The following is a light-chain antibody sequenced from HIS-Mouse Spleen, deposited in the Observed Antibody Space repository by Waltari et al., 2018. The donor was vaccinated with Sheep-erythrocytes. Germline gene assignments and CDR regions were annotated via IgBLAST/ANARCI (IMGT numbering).Light chain of an antibody. J-gene: IGKJ2*01. CDR1: QGISSY. V-gene: IGKV1-9*01. CDR2: AAS. CDR3: QQLNSYPHT. Sequence: IQLTQSPSFLSASVGDRVTITCRASQGISSYLAWYQQKPGKAPKLLIYAASTLPSGVPSRFSGSGSGTEFTLTISSLQPEDFATYYCQQLNSYPHTFGQGTKREIK.